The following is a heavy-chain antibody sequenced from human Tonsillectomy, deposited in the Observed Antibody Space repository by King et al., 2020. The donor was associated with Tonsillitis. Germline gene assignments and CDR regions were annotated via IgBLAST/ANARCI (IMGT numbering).Heavy chain of an antibody. CDR1: GYTFTGYY. V-gene: IGHV1-2*02. CDR3: ARARGGSYLFAY. Sequence: VQLVESGAEVKKPGASVKVSCKASGYTFTGYYIHWVRQAPGQGLEWMGWINPNRGGTDYAQKFQGRVTMTRDTFITTAYMDLSRLRSDDTALYYCARARGGSYLFAYWGQGTLVTVSS. J-gene: IGHJ4*02. CDR2: INPNRGGT. D-gene: IGHD1-26*01.